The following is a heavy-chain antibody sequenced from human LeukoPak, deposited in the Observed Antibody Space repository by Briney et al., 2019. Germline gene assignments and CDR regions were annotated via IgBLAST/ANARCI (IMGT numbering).Heavy chain of an antibody. J-gene: IGHJ3*02. CDR1: GYTFTSYA. CDR3: ARGGINSSSWYGFTDAFDI. CDR2: INPNSGGT. Sequence: VASVKVSCKASGYTFTSYAMNWVRQAPGQGLEWMGWINPNSGGTNYAQKFQGWVTMTRDTSISTAYMELSRLRSDDTAVYYCARGGINSSSWYGFTDAFDIWGQGTMVTVSS. D-gene: IGHD6-13*01. V-gene: IGHV1-2*04.